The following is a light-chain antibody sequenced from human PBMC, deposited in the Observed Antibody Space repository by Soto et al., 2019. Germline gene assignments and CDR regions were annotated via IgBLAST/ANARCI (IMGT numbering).Light chain of an antibody. CDR2: TNG. V-gene: IGLV1-40*01. Sequence: QAVVTQPPSVSGAPGQMVTISCTGSSSNIGAGFAVSWYQQIPGTAPKLLIHTNGNRPSGVPGRFSGSKSGTSASLAITGLQAEDEADYYCQTYDTNLIWVFGGGTKLTVL. CDR1: SSNIGAGFA. CDR3: QTYDTNLIWV. J-gene: IGLJ3*02.